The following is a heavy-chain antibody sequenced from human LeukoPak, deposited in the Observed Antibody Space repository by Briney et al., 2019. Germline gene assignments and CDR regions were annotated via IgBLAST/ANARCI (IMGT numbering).Heavy chain of an antibody. V-gene: IGHV4-34*01. J-gene: IGHJ4*02. D-gene: IGHD1-26*01. CDR2: INHSGGT. CDR3: ARVPDSGSYQNFDY. Sequence: SETLSLTCAVYGGSFSGYYWSWIRQPPGKGLGWIGEINHSGGTNYNPSLKSRVTISVDTSKNQFSLKLSSVTAADTAVYYCARVPDSGSYQNFDYWGQGTLVPVSS. CDR1: GGSFSGYY.